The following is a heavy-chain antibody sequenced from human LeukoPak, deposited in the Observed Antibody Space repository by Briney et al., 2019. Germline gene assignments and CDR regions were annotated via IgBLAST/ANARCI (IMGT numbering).Heavy chain of an antibody. CDR3: ASGNNYYDSSGYFEISD. V-gene: IGHV4-61*01. J-gene: IGHJ4*02. D-gene: IGHD3-22*01. CDR2: IYYSGST. CDR1: GGSVSSGSYY. Sequence: SETLSLTCTVSGGSVSSGSYYWSWIRQPPGKGLEWIGYIYYSGSTNYNPSLKRRVTISVDTSKNQFSLKLSSVTAADTAVYYCASGNNYYDSSGYFEISDWGQGTLVTVSS.